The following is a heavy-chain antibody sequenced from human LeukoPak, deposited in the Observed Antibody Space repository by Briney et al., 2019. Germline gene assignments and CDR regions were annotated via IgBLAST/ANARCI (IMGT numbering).Heavy chain of an antibody. CDR1: GDSVSTNSAT. Sequence: SQTLSLTCAISGDSVSTNSATWTWLRQSPSRGLEWLGRTYYRSKWYNDYAVSMKSRITINPDTSKNQFSLQLNSVTPEDRAVYYCARLVGASWFDSWGQGTLVTVSS. J-gene: IGHJ5*01. D-gene: IGHD1-26*01. V-gene: IGHV6-1*01. CDR3: ARLVGASWFDS. CDR2: TYYRSKWYN.